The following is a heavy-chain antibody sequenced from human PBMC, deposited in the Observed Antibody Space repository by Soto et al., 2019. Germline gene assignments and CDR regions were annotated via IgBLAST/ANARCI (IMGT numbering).Heavy chain of an antibody. CDR1: GFTFSSYA. J-gene: IGHJ3*02. D-gene: IGHD6-6*01. CDR2: ISGSGGST. Sequence: GGSLRLSCAASGFTFSSYAMSWVRQAPGKGLEWVSAISGSGGSTYYADSVKGRFTISRDNSKNTLYLQMNSLRAEDMAVYYYAKDSPQCEYSSSSKHHGGAFDIWGQGTMVTVSS. V-gene: IGHV3-23*01. CDR3: AKDSPQCEYSSSSKHHGGAFDI.